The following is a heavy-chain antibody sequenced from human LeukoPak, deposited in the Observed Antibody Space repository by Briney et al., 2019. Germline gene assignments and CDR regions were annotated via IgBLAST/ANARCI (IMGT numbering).Heavy chain of an antibody. V-gene: IGHV3-7*01. J-gene: IGHJ3*02. CDR1: GSTISRYC. CDR2: IKQDGSEK. D-gene: IGHD2-8*02. Sequence: PGGSLRLSCAASGSTISRYCMSWARHAPGKGLEWVANIKQDGSEKYYVDSVKGRFTISRDNAKNSLYLQMNSLRAEDTAVYYCGRDVSRGAGGAFDIWGQGTMVTVSS. CDR3: GRDVSRGAGGAFDI.